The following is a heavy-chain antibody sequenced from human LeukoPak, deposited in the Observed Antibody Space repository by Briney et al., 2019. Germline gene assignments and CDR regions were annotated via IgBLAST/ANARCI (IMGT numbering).Heavy chain of an antibody. D-gene: IGHD1-26*01. CDR3: ARQWAQGWFDP. CDR1: GGSLSSGGYY. Sequence: PSQTLSLTCTVSGGSLSSGGYYWGWLRQHPGTGLEWIGYIYYSGSTYYNPSLKSRVTISVDTSKNQFSLKLSSVTAADTAVYYCARQWAQGWFDPWGQGTLVTVSS. J-gene: IGHJ5*02. V-gene: IGHV4-31*03. CDR2: IYYSGST.